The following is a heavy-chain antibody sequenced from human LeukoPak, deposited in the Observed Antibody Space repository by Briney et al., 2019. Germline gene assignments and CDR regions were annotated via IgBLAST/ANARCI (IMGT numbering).Heavy chain of an antibody. CDR3: ARGSCGGDCLMSRGYSQH. CDR2: INPSGGST. D-gene: IGHD2-21*02. Sequence: ASVKVSCKASGYTFTSYYMHWVRQAPGQGLEWMGIINPSGGSTSYAQKFQGRVTMTRDTSTSTVYMELSSLRSEDTAVYYCARGSCGGDCLMSRGYSQHWGQGTLVTVSS. V-gene: IGHV1-46*01. CDR1: GYTFTSYY. J-gene: IGHJ1*01.